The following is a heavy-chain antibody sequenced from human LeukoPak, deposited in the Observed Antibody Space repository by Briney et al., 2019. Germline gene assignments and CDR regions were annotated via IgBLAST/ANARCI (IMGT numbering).Heavy chain of an antibody. CDR2: ISAGGSGT. J-gene: IGHJ4*02. CDR3: ATLSSGGSGSYHPY. V-gene: IGHV3-23*01. Sequence: GGSLRLSCASSGFTYSNFGMSWVRQAPGKGLEWVSSISAGGSGTYFADSVKGRFRISRDNSKSTLFLQMNSLRVEDTAIYYCATLSSGGSGSYHPYWGQGTLVTVSS. CDR1: GFTYSNFG. D-gene: IGHD3-10*01.